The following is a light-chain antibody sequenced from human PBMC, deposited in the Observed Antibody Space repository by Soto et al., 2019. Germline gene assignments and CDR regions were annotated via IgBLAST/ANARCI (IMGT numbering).Light chain of an antibody. CDR2: RAS. J-gene: IGKJ5*01. V-gene: IGKV3-15*01. CDR3: QKYDKWPLT. CDR1: QSVNSH. Sequence: EIVMTQSPATLSGSPGERATLSCRASQSVNSHLAWYQQKPGQAPRLLIYRASTRATGIPARFSGSGSGTEFTLTISSLQSEDFTVYYCQKYDKWPLTFGQGTRLEIK.